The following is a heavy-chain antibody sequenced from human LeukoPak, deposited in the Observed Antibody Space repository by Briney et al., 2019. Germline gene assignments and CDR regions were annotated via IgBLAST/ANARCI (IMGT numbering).Heavy chain of an antibody. CDR2: ITSSSSYI. J-gene: IGHJ5*01. CDR3: ARKWWENWFDS. V-gene: IGHV3-21*04. CDR1: GFTFSSYS. D-gene: IGHD2-15*01. Sequence: GGSLRLSCAASGFTFSSYSMNWVRQAPGKGLEWVSSITSSSSYIYYADSLKGRFTISRDNAKNSLYLQMNSLRAEDTAVYYCARKWWENWFDSWGQGALVTVSS.